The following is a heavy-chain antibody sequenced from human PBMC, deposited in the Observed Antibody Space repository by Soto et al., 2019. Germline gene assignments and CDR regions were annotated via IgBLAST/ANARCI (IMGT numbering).Heavy chain of an antibody. CDR2: IDPGDSDT. J-gene: IGHJ3*02. D-gene: IGHD6-6*01. CDR1: GYSFTSDW. CDR3: ARQTAYSYSFPM. V-gene: IGHV5-51*01. Sequence: GESLKISCNGSGYSFTSDWIGWVRQMPGKGLERMGIIDPGDSDTRYSPSFQGQVTISADKSISTAYLQWSTLKASDTAMYYCARQTAYSYSFPMWGQGTMVTVSS.